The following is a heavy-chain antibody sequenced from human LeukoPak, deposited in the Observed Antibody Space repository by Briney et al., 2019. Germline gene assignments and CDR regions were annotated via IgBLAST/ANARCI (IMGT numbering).Heavy chain of an antibody. Sequence: GGSLRLSCAASGFTFSSYAMHWVRQAPGKGLEWVAVISYDGSNKYYADSVKGRFTISRDNSKNTLYLQMNSLRAEDTAVYYCARVSTGYSSSWYSNLRPWFDPWGQGTLVTVSS. D-gene: IGHD6-13*01. CDR1: GFTFSSYA. CDR2: ISYDGSNK. CDR3: ARVSTGYSSSWYSNLRPWFDP. J-gene: IGHJ5*02. V-gene: IGHV3-30-3*01.